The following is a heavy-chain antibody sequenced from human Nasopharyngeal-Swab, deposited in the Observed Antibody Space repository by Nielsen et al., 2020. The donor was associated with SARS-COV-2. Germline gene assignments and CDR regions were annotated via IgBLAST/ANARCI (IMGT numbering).Heavy chain of an antibody. CDR1: GFTFSSDW. V-gene: IGHV3-7*04. Sequence: GESLKISCAASGFTFSSDWMSWVRQAPGKGLEWVANIKQDGSEKYYVDSVKGRFTISRDNAKNSLYLQMNSLRAEDTAVYYCARDRGWGIQLYLSWGQGTLVTVSS. CDR2: IKQDGSEK. CDR3: ARDRGWGIQLYLS. J-gene: IGHJ5*02. D-gene: IGHD5-18*01.